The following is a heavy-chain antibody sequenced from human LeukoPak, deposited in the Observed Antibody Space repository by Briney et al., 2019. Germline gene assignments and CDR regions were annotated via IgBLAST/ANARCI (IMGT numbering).Heavy chain of an antibody. Sequence: GASVKVSCKASGSTFTSYYMHWVRQAPGQGLEWMGIINPSGGSTSYAQKFQGRVTMTEDTSTDTAYMELSSLRSEDTAVYYCATAGGIVGATTGNPFDYWGQGTLVTVSS. CDR2: INPSGGST. D-gene: IGHD1-26*01. CDR1: GSTFTSYY. CDR3: ATAGGIVGATTGNPFDY. V-gene: IGHV1-46*01. J-gene: IGHJ4*02.